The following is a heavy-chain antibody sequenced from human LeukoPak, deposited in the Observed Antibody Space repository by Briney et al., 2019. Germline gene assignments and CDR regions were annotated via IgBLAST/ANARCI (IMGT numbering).Heavy chain of an antibody. J-gene: IGHJ4*02. CDR1: GFTFSSYS. V-gene: IGHV3-48*01. CDR2: ISSSSSTI. CDR3: ARASYYDSSGYDY. Sequence: GGSLRLSCAASGFTFSSYSMNWVRQAPGKGLEWVSYISSSSSTIYYADSVKGRFTISRDNAKNSLYLQMNSLRAEDTAVYYCARASYYDSSGYDYWGQGTLVTVSS. D-gene: IGHD3-22*01.